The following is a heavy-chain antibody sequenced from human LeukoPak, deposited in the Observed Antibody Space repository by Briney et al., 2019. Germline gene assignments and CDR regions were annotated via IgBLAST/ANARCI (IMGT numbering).Heavy chain of an antibody. CDR2: IKQDGSEK. V-gene: IGHV3-7*01. J-gene: IGHJ4*01. CDR3: ARDGTAAGLYFDL. Sequence: GGSLRLSCAASGFTFSSYWMNWVRQAPGKGLEWVANIKQDGSEKYYVDSVKGRFTISRDNTKNSLSLQLNGLRAEDTAVYYCARDGTAAGLYFDLWGQGTLVTVSS. D-gene: IGHD6-13*01. CDR1: GFTFSSYW.